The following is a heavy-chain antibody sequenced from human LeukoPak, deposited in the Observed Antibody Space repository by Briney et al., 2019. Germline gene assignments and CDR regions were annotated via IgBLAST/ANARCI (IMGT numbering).Heavy chain of an antibody. CDR2: INTNTGNP. J-gene: IGHJ6*03. CDR1: GYTFTSNA. D-gene: IGHD6-6*01. Sequence: ASVKVSCKASGYTFTSNAMHWVRQAPGQGLEWMGWINTNTGNPTYAQGLTGRFVFSLDTSVSTAYLQISSVKAEDTAVYYCARPSIAARMYYYYYYMDVWGKGTTVTVSS. V-gene: IGHV7-4-1*02. CDR3: ARPSIAARMYYYYYYMDV.